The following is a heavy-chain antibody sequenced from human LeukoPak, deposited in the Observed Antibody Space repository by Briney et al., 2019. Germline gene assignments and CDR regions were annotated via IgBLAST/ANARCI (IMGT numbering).Heavy chain of an antibody. D-gene: IGHD1-1*01. Sequence: GESLKISCKGSGYSFTSYWIGWVRQMPGKGLEWMGIIYPGDSETRYSPSFQGQVTMSADKSISTAYLQWGSLRASDSAMYYCASPGATGKSKGAFDFWGQGTTVTVSS. CDR1: GYSFTSYW. V-gene: IGHV5-51*01. CDR2: IYPGDSET. J-gene: IGHJ3*01. CDR3: ASPGATGKSKGAFDF.